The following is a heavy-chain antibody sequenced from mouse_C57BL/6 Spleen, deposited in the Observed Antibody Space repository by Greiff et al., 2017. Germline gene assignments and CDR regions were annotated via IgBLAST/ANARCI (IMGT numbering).Heavy chain of an antibody. CDR1: GYTFTSYG. D-gene: IGHD1-1*01. V-gene: IGHV1-81*01. J-gene: IGHJ3*01. Sequence: VQLVESGAELARPGASVKLSCKASGYTFTSYGISWVKQRTGQGLEWIGEIYPRSGNTYYNEKFKGKATLTADKSSSTAYMELRSLTSEDSAVYFCARRVYYGSSPFAYWGQGTLVTVSA. CDR3: ARRVYYGSSPFAY. CDR2: IYPRSGNT.